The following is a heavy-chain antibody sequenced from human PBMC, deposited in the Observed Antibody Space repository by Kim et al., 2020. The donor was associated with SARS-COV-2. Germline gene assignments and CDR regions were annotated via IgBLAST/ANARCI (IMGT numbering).Heavy chain of an antibody. V-gene: IGHV1-18*01. Sequence: ASVKVSCKASGSMFTHYAISWVRQAPGRGLEWMGWINTYNGNSNLAQNLQGRVTMTTDTTTSTAYMEVRSLRSDDTAVYYCARAPLTAEAPSTYWGQGTLVTVSS. CDR1: GSMFTHYA. D-gene: IGHD3-9*01. CDR3: ARAPLTAEAPSTY. CDR2: INTYNGNS. J-gene: IGHJ4*02.